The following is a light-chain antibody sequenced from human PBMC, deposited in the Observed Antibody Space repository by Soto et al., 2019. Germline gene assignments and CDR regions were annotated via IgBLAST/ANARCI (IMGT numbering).Light chain of an antibody. CDR1: QSISSY. J-gene: IGKJ1*01. Sequence: DIQMTQSPSSLSASVGDGVTITCRASQSISSYLNWYQQKPGKAPKLLIYDVSSLESGVPSRFSGSGSGTEFTLAISSLQPDDFATYYCQQYNSYSSWTFGQGTKVDIK. CDR2: DVS. V-gene: IGKV1-5*01. CDR3: QQYNSYSSWT.